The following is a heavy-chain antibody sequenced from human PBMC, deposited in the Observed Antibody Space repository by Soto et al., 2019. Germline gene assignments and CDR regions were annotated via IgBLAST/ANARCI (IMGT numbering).Heavy chain of an antibody. CDR2: INHSGST. J-gene: IGHJ6*03. CDR3: ATTRARTSIAARQYYYYYSMDV. D-gene: IGHD6-6*01. V-gene: IGHV4-34*01. CDR1: GGSFSGYY. Sequence: QVQLQQWGAGLLKPSETLSLTCAVYGGSFSGYYWSWIRQPPGKGLEWIGEINHSGSTNYNPPLEGRVTISVETYNNQFSPKLSSVTAADTAVYYCATTRARTSIAARQYYYYYSMDVWGKGTTVTVSS.